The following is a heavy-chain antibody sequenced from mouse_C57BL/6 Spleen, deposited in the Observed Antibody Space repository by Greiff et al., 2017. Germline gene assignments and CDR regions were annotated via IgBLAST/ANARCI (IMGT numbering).Heavy chain of an antibody. J-gene: IGHJ4*01. CDR1: GFTFSDYY. Sequence: EVKLVESEGGLVQPGSSMKLSCTASGFTFSDYYMAWVRQVPEKGLEWVANINYDGSSTYYLDSLKSRFIISRDNAKNILYLQMSSLKSEDTATYYCARQGNGLSMDYWGQGTSVTVSS. CDR3: ARQGNGLSMDY. CDR2: INYDGSST. V-gene: IGHV5-16*01. D-gene: IGHD2-1*01.